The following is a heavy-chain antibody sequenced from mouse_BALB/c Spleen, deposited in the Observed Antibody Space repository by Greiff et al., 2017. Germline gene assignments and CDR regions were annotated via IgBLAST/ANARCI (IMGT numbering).Heavy chain of an antibody. Sequence: VKLQESGAELVRPGTSVKVSCKASGYAFTNYLIEWVKQRPGQGLEWIGVINPGSGGTNYNEKFKGKATLTADKSSSTAYMQLSSLTSDDSAVYFCARRDLYYAMDYWGQGTSVTVSS. D-gene: IGHD3-3*01. V-gene: IGHV1-54*01. J-gene: IGHJ4*01. CDR1: GYAFTNYL. CDR3: ARRDLYYAMDY. CDR2: INPGSGGT.